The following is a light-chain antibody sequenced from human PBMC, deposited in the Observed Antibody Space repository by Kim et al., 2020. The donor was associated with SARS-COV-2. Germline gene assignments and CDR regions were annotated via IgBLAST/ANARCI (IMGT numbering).Light chain of an antibody. CDR1: SLRSYY. CDR3: NSRDSNDNVV. CDR2: GKN. J-gene: IGLJ2*01. V-gene: IGLV3-19*01. Sequence: VAVGQTARITCQGDSLRSYYATWYQQKPGQAPRLVIYGKNNRPSGIPDRFSGSSSGNTASLTITGTQAGDEADYYCNSRDSNDNVVFGGGTQLTVL.